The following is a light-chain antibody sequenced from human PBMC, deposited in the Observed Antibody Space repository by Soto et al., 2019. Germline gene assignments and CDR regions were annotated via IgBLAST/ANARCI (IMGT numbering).Light chain of an antibody. CDR2: EIS. Sequence: DIVMTQTPLSSPVTLGQPASISCRSSQSLVHSDGNTYLTWLQQRPGQPPRLLIYEISNRFSGVTDRLRGSRAGTDYTLKISRVEAEDDWVSYCIQATPFPWTFGQGTKVEIK. V-gene: IGKV2-24*01. CDR3: IQATPFPWT. J-gene: IGKJ1*01. CDR1: QSLVHSDGNTY.